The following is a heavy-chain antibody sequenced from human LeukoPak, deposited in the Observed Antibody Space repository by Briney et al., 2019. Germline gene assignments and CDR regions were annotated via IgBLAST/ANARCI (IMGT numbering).Heavy chain of an antibody. CDR2: ISVYNGNT. CDR1: GYIFTSYG. V-gene: IGHV1-18*01. Sequence: ASVTVSCKASGYIFTSYGVTWVRQAPGQGLEWMGWISVYNGNTNYAQKIQGRATMTTDISTSTAYMELRSLRSGDTAVYYCARGMVTAYYYDSSGYYPNDYWGQGTLVTVSS. J-gene: IGHJ4*02. D-gene: IGHD3-22*01. CDR3: ARGMVTAYYYDSSGYYPNDY.